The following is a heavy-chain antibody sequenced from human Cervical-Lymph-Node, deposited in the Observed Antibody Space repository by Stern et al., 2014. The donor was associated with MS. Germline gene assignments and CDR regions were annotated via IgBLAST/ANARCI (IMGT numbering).Heavy chain of an antibody. CDR1: GYTFTSYY. CDR2: INPSGCST. J-gene: IGHJ6*02. Sequence: VQLVESGAEVKKPGASVKGSCKASGYTFTSYYMHWVRQAPGQGLEWMGIINPSGCSTSYAQKFQGRVTMTRDTSTITVYMELSSLRSEDTAVYYCASSYCSSTSCYYYYGMDVWGQGTTVTVSS. D-gene: IGHD2-2*01. CDR3: ASSYCSSTSCYYYYGMDV. V-gene: IGHV1-46*01.